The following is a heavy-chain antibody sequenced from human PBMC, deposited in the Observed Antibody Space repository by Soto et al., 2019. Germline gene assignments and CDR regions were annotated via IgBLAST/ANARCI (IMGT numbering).Heavy chain of an antibody. V-gene: IGHV3-30*18. CDR2: ISYDGSNK. Sequence: QVQLVESGGGVVQPGRSLRLSCAASGLTFSSYGMHWVRQAPGKGLEWVAVISYDGSNKYYADSVKGRFTISRDNSKNTLYLQMNSLRAEDTAVYYCAKDRDWGTTIAFDIWGQGTMVTVSS. CDR3: AKDRDWGTTIAFDI. CDR1: GLTFSSYG. J-gene: IGHJ3*02. D-gene: IGHD1-7*01.